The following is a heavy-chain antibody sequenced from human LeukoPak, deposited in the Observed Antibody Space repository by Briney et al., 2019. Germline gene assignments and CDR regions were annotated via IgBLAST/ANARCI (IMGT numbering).Heavy chain of an antibody. D-gene: IGHD3-22*01. CDR1: GGSISSGGYS. J-gene: IGHJ4*02. CDR2: IYHSGST. CDR3: ARGSRDYYDSSGTIFDY. Sequence: PSETLSLTCAVSGGSISSGGYSWSWIRQPPGKGLEWIGYIYHSGSTYYNPSLKSRVTISVDRSKNQFSLKLSSVTAADTAVYYCARGSRDYYDSSGTIFDYWGQGTLVTVSS. V-gene: IGHV4-30-2*01.